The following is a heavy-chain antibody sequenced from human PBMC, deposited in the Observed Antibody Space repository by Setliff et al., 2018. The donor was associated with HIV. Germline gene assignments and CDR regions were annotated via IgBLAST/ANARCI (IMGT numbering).Heavy chain of an antibody. CDR3: AKTLVVVASPLDF. J-gene: IGHJ4*02. D-gene: IGHD2-15*01. CDR2: VIRGGHNT. CDR1: GFSFSNYA. V-gene: IGHV3-23*01. Sequence: GESLKISCAASGFSFSNYAMSWVRQAPGKGLEWVSSVIRGGHNTFYADSVKARFTISRDNSKDTLYLQMSGLTAEDTAIYYCAKTLVVVASPLDFWGQGTLVTVSS.